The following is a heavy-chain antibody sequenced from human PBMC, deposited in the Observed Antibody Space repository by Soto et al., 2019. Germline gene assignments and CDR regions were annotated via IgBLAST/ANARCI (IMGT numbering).Heavy chain of an antibody. Sequence: PSETLSLTCTVSGGSISSGDYYWSWIRQPPGKGLEWIGYIYYSGSTYYNPSLKSRVTISVDTSKNQFSLKLSSVTAADAAVYYCARGKHTPPQPDYDFWSGYYTGPLPLRMDVWGQGTTVTVSS. CDR3: ARGKHTPPQPDYDFWSGYYTGPLPLRMDV. V-gene: IGHV4-30-4*01. J-gene: IGHJ6*02. CDR1: GGSISSGDYY. CDR2: IYYSGST. D-gene: IGHD3-3*01.